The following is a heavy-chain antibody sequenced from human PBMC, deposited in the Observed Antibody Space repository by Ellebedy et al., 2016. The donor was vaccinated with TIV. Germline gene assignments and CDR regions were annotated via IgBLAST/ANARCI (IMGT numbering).Heavy chain of an antibody. CDR3: TRVEVGRSGPSYGMDV. Sequence: PGGSLRLSCAASGFTLSSYWMHWVRQAPGKGLVWVSRTSSDGRSTSYADSVKGRFTISRDNAKNTLYLQMNSPRAEDTALYYCTRVEVGRSGPSYGMDVWGQGTTVTVSS. D-gene: IGHD6-19*01. J-gene: IGHJ6*02. CDR1: GFTLSSYW. V-gene: IGHV3-74*01. CDR2: TSSDGRST.